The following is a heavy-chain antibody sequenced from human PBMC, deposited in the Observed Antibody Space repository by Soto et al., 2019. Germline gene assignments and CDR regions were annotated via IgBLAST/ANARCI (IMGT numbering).Heavy chain of an antibody. CDR2: MNPNSGNT. Sequence: QVQLVQSGAEVKKPGASVKVSCKASGYTFTSYDINWVRQATGQGLEWMGWMNPNSGNTGYAQKFQGRVTMTRNTSISTAYMELSSLRSEDTAVYYCARVPSRTVTTPRYYYGMDVWGQGTTVTVSS. CDR3: ARVPSRTVTTPRYYYGMDV. D-gene: IGHD4-4*01. V-gene: IGHV1-8*01. J-gene: IGHJ6*02. CDR1: GYTFTSYD.